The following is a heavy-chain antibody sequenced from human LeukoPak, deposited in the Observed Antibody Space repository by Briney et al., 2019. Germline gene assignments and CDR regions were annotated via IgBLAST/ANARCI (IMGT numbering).Heavy chain of an antibody. Sequence: PSETLSLTCTVSGASITTYYWSWIRQPAGKGLEWIGRTYTIGSTTYNPSLKSRVTMSLDTSTTQFSLKLSSVTAADTAVYYSARDRVESSGYYYYYGIDVWGQGTTVTVSS. CDR2: TYTIGST. J-gene: IGHJ6*02. CDR1: GASITTYY. D-gene: IGHD3-22*01. CDR3: ARDRVESSGYYYYYGIDV. V-gene: IGHV4-4*07.